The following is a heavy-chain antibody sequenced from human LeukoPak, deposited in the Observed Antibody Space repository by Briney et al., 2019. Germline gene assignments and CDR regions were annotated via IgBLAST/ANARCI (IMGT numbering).Heavy chain of an antibody. D-gene: IGHD3-10*01. J-gene: IGHJ4*02. Sequence: GGSLRLSCAASGFTFSSCAMNWVRQAPGKGLGWVSTISGGGGSTYYADSVKGRFTISRDNSKNTLYLQVNSLRAEDTAVYYCEAYGSVWGQGTLVIVSS. CDR1: GFTFSSCA. CDR2: ISGGGGST. CDR3: EAYGSV. V-gene: IGHV3-23*01.